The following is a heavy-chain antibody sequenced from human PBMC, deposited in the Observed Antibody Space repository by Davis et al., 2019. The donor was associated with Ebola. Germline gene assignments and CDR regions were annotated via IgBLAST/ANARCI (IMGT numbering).Heavy chain of an antibody. D-gene: IGHD1-26*01. CDR2: IKQDGSEK. Sequence: PGGSLRLSCAASGFTFSSYSMNWVRQAPGKGLEWVANIKQDGSEKYYVDSVKGRFTISRDNAKNSLYLQMNSLRAEDTALYYCAKDLGDSGSYWGQGTLVTVSS. V-gene: IGHV3-7*03. CDR3: AKDLGDSGSY. CDR1: GFTFSSYS. J-gene: IGHJ4*02.